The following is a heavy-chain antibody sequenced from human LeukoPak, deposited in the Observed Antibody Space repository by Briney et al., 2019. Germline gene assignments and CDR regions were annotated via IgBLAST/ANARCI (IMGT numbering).Heavy chain of an antibody. CDR3: TTILYDFWSGYPNYYYYGMDV. D-gene: IGHD3-3*01. V-gene: IGHV3-15*07. J-gene: IGHJ6*02. CDR1: GFTFSNAW. CDR2: IKSKTDGGTT. Sequence: GGSLRLSCAASGFTFSNAWMNWVRQAPGKGLEWVGRIKSKTDGGTTDYAAPVKGRFTISRDDSKNTLYLQMNSLKTEDTAVYYCTTILYDFWSGYPNYYYYGMDVWGQGTTVTVSS.